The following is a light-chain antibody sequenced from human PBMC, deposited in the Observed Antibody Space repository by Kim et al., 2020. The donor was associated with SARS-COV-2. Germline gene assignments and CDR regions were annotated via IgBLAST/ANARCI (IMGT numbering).Light chain of an antibody. CDR3: QQYYSYPRV. CDR2: AAS. Sequence: AIRMTQSPSSFSASTGDRVTITCRASQGISSYLAWYQQKPGKAPKLLIYAASTLQSGVPSRFSGSGSGTDFTLTISCLQSEDFATYYCQQYYSYPRVFVPGTKVDIK. CDR1: QGISSY. V-gene: IGKV1-8*01. J-gene: IGKJ3*01.